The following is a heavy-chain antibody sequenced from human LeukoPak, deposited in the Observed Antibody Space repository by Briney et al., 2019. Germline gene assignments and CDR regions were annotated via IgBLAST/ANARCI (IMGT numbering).Heavy chain of an antibody. D-gene: IGHD2-15*01. V-gene: IGHV1-8*01. CDR2: MNPNSGNT. J-gene: IGHJ4*02. CDR1: GYTFTSYD. CDR3: ARSGSGYCTGVSCQYYFDY. Sequence: ASVKVSCKASGYTFTSYDINWVRQATGQGLEWMGWMNPNSGNTGYAQKFQGRVTMTTDTSTSTAYMELRSLTSDDTAVYYCARSGSGYCTGVSCQYYFDYWGQGTLVTVSS.